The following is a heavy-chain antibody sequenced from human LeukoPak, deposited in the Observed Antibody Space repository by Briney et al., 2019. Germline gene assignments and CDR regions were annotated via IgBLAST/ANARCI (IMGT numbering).Heavy chain of an antibody. D-gene: IGHD5-18*01. CDR1: GFTFSNAW. CDR3: AKGHSYGFYFDY. Sequence: GSLRLSCAASGFTFSNAWMSWVRQAPGKGLEWVGRIKSKTDGGTTDYAAPVKGRFTISRDDSKNTLYLQMNSPRAEDTAVYYCAKGHSYGFYFDYWGQGTLVTVSS. CDR2: IKSKTDGGTT. V-gene: IGHV3-15*01. J-gene: IGHJ4*02.